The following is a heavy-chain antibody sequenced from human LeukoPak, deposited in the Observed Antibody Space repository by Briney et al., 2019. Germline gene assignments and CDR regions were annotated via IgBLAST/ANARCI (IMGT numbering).Heavy chain of an antibody. J-gene: IGHJ6*03. CDR2: IYDSGST. Sequence: PSQTLFLTCTVSGGSIGSGGYYWSWIRQHPGKGLEWIGYIYDSGSTYYNPSLKSRVTISVGTSKNQFSLKLSSVTAADTAVYYCAIKNHWGYYMDVWGKGTTVTVSS. CDR1: GGSIGSGGYY. D-gene: IGHD7-27*01. V-gene: IGHV4-31*03. CDR3: AIKNHWGYYMDV.